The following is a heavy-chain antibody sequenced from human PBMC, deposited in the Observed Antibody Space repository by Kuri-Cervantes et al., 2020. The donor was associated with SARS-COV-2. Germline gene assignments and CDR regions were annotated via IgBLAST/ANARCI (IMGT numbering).Heavy chain of an antibody. D-gene: IGHD3-3*01. CDR2: IYPGDSDT. CDR3: ARQLRYYDFWSGSISPEYYFDY. CDR1: GYSFTSYW. Sequence: GESLKISCKGSGYSFTSYWIGWVRQMPGKGLEWMGIIYPGDSDTRYSPSFQGQVTISADKSISTAYLQWSSLKASDTAMYYCARQLRYYDFWSGSISPEYYFDYWGQGTLVTVSS. J-gene: IGHJ4*02. V-gene: IGHV5-51*01.